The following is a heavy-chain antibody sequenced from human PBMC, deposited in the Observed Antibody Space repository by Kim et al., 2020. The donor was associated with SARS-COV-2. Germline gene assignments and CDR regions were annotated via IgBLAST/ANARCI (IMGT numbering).Heavy chain of an antibody. D-gene: IGHD2-21*02. J-gene: IGHJ4*02. CDR1: GYTFTSYD. V-gene: IGHV1-8*01. CDR2: MNPNSGNT. Sequence: ASVKVSCKASGYTFTSYDINWVRQATGQGLEWMGWMNPNSGNTGYAQKFQGRVTMTRNTSISTAYMELSSLRSEDTAVYYCARVLDCGGDCYSDYWGQGTLVTVSS. CDR3: ARVLDCGGDCYSDY.